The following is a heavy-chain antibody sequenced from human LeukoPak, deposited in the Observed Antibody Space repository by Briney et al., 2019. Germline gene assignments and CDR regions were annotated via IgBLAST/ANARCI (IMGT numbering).Heavy chain of an antibody. CDR2: RNPNSGNT. CDR3: ARGSWIQLWLFDY. J-gene: IGHJ4*02. D-gene: IGHD5-18*01. CDR1: GYTFTSYD. Sequence: ASVKVSCKASGYTFTSYDINWVRQATGQGLEWMGCRNPNSGNTGYAQKFQGRVTITRNTSISTAYMELSRLRSEDTAVYYCARGSWIQLWLFDYWGQGTLVTVSS. V-gene: IGHV1-8*03.